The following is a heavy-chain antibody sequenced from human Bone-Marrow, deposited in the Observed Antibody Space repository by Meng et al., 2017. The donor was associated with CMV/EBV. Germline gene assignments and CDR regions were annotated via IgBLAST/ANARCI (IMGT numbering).Heavy chain of an antibody. CDR2: ISYDGSNK. CDR1: GFTFSSYA. Sequence: GESLKISCAASGFTFSSYAMHWVRQAPGKGLEWVAVISYDGSNKYYADSVKGRFTISRDNSKNTLYLQMNSLRAEDTAVYYCARIAVAGDFDYWGQGTLVTVSS. V-gene: IGHV3-30*04. J-gene: IGHJ4*02. D-gene: IGHD6-19*01. CDR3: ARIAVAGDFDY.